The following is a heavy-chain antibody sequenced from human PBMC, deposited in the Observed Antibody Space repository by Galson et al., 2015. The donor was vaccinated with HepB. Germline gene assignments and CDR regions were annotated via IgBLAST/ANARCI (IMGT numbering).Heavy chain of an antibody. J-gene: IGHJ3*02. Sequence: QSGAEVKKPGESLKISCKGSGYSFTSYWIGWVRQMPGKGLEWMGIIYPGDSDTRYSPSFQGQVTISADKSISTAYLQWSSLKASDTAMYYCARQPPPPGSEHAFDIWGQGTMVTVSS. D-gene: IGHD3-10*01. CDR3: ARQPPPPGSEHAFDI. CDR1: GYSFTSYW. CDR2: IYPGDSDT. V-gene: IGHV5-51*01.